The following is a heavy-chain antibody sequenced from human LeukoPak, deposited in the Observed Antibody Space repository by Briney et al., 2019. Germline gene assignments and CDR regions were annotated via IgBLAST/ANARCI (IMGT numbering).Heavy chain of an antibody. CDR2: IRYDGSNK. V-gene: IGHV3-30*02. Sequence: PGGSLRLSCAASGFTFSSYGMHWVRQAPGKGLEWVAFIRYDGSNKYYADSVKGRFTISRDNSKNTLYLQMNSLRAEDTAVYYCAKDSDSSGIYYYHYMDVWGKGTTVTISS. CDR1: GFTFSSYG. CDR3: AKDSDSSGIYYYHYMDV. D-gene: IGHD3-22*01. J-gene: IGHJ6*03.